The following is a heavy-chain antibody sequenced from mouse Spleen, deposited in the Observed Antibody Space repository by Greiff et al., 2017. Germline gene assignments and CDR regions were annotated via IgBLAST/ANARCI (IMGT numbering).Heavy chain of an antibody. Sequence: VMLVESGPDLVAPSQSLSITCTVSGFSLTSYGVHWVRQPPGKGLEWLVVIWSDGSTTYNSALKSRLSISKDNSKSQVFLKMNSLQTDDTAMYYCARHGTTVVPYAMDYWGQGTSVTVSS. D-gene: IGHD1-1*01. CDR1: GFSLTSYG. CDR2: IWSDGST. J-gene: IGHJ4*01. V-gene: IGHV2-6-2*01. CDR3: ARHGTTVVPYAMDY.